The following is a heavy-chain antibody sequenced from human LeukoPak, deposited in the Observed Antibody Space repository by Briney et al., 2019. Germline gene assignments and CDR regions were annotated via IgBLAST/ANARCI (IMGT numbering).Heavy chain of an antibody. CDR2: IIPILGIA. D-gene: IGHD3-3*01. Sequence: SVKVSCKASGGTFISYAISWVRQAPGQGLEWMGRIIPILGIANYAQKFQGRVTITADKSTSTAYMELSSLRSEDTAVYYCARPAYYDFWSTYGMDVWGQGTTVTVSS. CDR1: GGTFISYA. CDR3: ARPAYYDFWSTYGMDV. J-gene: IGHJ6*02. V-gene: IGHV1-69*04.